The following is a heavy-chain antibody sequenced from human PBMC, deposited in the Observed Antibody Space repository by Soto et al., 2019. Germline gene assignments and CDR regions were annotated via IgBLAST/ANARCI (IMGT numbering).Heavy chain of an antibody. J-gene: IGHJ4*02. D-gene: IGHD6-13*01. CDR2: ISGSGGST. Sequence: EVQLLESGGGLVQLGGSLRLSCAASGFTFSNYAVTWVRQAPGKGLEWVSTISGSGGSTYYADSVKGLFTISRDNSKNTLYLQMNSLRAEDTAVYYCAKDQGSSWYEIDYWGQGTLVTVSS. CDR3: AKDQGSSWYEIDY. V-gene: IGHV3-23*01. CDR1: GFTFSNYA.